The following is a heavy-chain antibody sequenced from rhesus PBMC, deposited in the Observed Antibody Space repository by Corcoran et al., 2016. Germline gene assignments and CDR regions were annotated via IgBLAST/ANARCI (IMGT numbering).Heavy chain of an antibody. CDR1: GYSISSGYG. CDR3: ARGLSYSGSYYYGY. V-gene: IGHV4-127*01. CDR2: LVGSSGNT. J-gene: IGHJ4*01. D-gene: IGHD3-16*01. Sequence: QVQLQESGPGLVKPSETLSLTCAVSGYSISSGYGWSWIRQPPGKGLEGIGYLVGSSGNTHNNPSLKSRVTISKDTSKNQFALKLNSVTAADTAVYYCARGLSYSGSYYYGYWGQGVLVTVSS.